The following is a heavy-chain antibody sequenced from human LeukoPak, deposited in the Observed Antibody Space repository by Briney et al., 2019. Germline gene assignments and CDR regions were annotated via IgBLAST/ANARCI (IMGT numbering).Heavy chain of an antibody. V-gene: IGHV3-23*01. CDR1: GFTFSSYA. CDR2: ISGSSGST. Sequence: GGSLRLSCAASGFTFSSYAMSWVRQAPGKGLEWVSAISGSSGSTYYADSVKGRFTISRDNSKNTLYLQMNSLRAEDTAVYYCAKGNGIVGATTFDYWGQGTLVTVSS. D-gene: IGHD1-26*01. J-gene: IGHJ4*02. CDR3: AKGNGIVGATTFDY.